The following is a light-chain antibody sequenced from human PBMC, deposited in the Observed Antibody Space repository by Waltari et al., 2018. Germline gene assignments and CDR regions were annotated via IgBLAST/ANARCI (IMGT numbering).Light chain of an antibody. CDR3: HAWRSGILV. CDR2: LNSDGSH. J-gene: IGLJ2*01. Sequence: QLVLTQSPSASASLGASVNLTCTLSSGHSAYAIAWHQQQPGKGPRYLMKLNSDGSHNKGDGIPDRFSGSSSGAERYLTISSLQSEDEADYYCHAWRSGILVFAGGTKLTVL. CDR1: SGHSAYA. V-gene: IGLV4-69*01.